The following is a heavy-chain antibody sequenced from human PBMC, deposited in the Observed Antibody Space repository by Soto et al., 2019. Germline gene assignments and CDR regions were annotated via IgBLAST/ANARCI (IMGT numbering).Heavy chain of an antibody. CDR3: AKDSTNEYGDVASDI. Sequence: QVQLVESGGGVVQPGRSLRLSCAASGFTFSSYGMHWVRQAPGKGLEWVAVISYDGSNKYYADSVKGRFTISRDNSKNTLYLQMNSLRAEDTAVYYCAKDSTNEYGDVASDIWGQGTMVTVSS. D-gene: IGHD4-17*01. V-gene: IGHV3-30*18. CDR1: GFTFSSYG. J-gene: IGHJ3*02. CDR2: ISYDGSNK.